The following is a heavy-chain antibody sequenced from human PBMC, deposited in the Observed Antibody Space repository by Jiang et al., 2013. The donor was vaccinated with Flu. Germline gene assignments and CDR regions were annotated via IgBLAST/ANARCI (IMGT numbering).Heavy chain of an antibody. CDR3: ARQWNFDF. J-gene: IGHJ3*01. D-gene: IGHD1-1*01. Sequence: MPREGLEWMGIINPADSDTRYGPSFQGQVTISVDKSISTAYLQWSSLRASDTAMYYCARQWNFDFWGQGTKVTVSS. V-gene: IGHV5-51*01. CDR2: INPADSDT.